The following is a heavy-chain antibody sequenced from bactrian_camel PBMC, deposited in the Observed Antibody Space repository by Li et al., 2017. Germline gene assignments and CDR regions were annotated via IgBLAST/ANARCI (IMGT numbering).Heavy chain of an antibody. CDR3: AQSCTLDWVPPLRDPY. Sequence: HVQLVESGGGSVESGGSLRLSCAASGNTYRTYCMGWFRQAPGKEREGVAAIDSDGRTSYAESVKGRFTISKDNAKNTVDLQMNNLKPEDTGTYYCAQSCTLDWVPPLRDPYWGQGTQVTVS. CDR1: GNTYRTYC. J-gene: IGHJ4*01. CDR2: IDSDGRT. V-gene: IGHV3S53*01. D-gene: IGHD1*01.